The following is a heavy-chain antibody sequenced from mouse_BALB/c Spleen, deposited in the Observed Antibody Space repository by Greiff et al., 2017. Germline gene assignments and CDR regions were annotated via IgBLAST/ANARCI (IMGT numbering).Heavy chain of an antibody. D-gene: IGHD1-1*01. V-gene: IGHV1-12*01. J-gene: IGHJ4*01. CDR2: IYPGNGDT. CDR1: GYTFTSYN. Sequence: VQLQQPGAELVKPGASVKMSCKASGYTFTSYNMHWVKQTPGQGLEWIGAIYPGNGDTSYNQKFKGKATLTADKSSSTAYMQLSSLTSEDSAVYYCARKLRGYYAMDYWGQGTSVTVSS. CDR3: ARKLRGYYAMDY.